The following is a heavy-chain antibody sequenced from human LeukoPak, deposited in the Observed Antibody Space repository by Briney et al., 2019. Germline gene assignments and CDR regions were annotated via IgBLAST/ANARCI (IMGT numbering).Heavy chain of an antibody. D-gene: IGHD3-22*01. CDR3: ARRSYYDSSGYIDAFHI. V-gene: IGHV5-10-1*01. J-gene: IGHJ3*02. Sequence: KAGESLKISCKGSGYSFTSYWISWVRQMPGKGLEWMGRIDPSDSYTNYSPSFQGHVTISVDKSISTAYLQWSSLKASDTAMYYCARRSYYDSSGYIDAFHIWGQGTMVTVSS. CDR1: GYSFTSYW. CDR2: IDPSDSYT.